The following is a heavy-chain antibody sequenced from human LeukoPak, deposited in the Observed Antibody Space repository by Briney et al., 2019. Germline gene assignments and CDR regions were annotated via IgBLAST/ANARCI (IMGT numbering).Heavy chain of an antibody. Sequence: SETLSLTCAVSGGSISSSSYYWGWIRQPPGKGLEWIGSIYYSGSTYYNPSLKSRVTISVDTSKNQFSLKLSSVTAADTVVYYCARVEASLLFDYWGQGTLVTVSS. CDR2: IYYSGST. CDR1: GGSISSSSYY. J-gene: IGHJ4*02. V-gene: IGHV4-39*01. CDR3: ARVEASLLFDY. D-gene: IGHD1-26*01.